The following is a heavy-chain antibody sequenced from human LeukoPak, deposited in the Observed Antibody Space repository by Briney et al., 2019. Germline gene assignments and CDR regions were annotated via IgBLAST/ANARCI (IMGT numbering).Heavy chain of an antibody. J-gene: IGHJ6*03. CDR1: GFTFSSYG. V-gene: IGHV3-30*02. D-gene: IGHD2-2*01. CDR2: TRYDGSNK. Sequence: GGSLRLSCAASGFTFSSYGMHWLRQAPGKGLEWVAFTRYDGSNKYYADSVKGRFTISRDNSNNTLYLQMNRLRAEDTAVYYCAKLPYCSSTSCCSFDKGVWGKGTTVTSSS. CDR3: AKLPYCSSTSCCSFDKGV.